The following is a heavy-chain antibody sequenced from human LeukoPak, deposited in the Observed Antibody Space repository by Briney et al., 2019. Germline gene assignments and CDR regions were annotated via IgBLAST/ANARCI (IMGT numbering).Heavy chain of an antibody. V-gene: IGHV4-34*01. CDR3: ARALRYGSYY. D-gene: IGHD3-9*01. Sequence: SETLSLTCAVYGGSLSGYYWSWIRQPPGKGLEWIGEINHSGSTNYNPSLKSRVTISVDTSKNQFSLKLSSVTAADTAVYYCARALRYGSYYWGQGTLVTVSS. CDR2: INHSGST. J-gene: IGHJ4*02. CDR1: GGSLSGYY.